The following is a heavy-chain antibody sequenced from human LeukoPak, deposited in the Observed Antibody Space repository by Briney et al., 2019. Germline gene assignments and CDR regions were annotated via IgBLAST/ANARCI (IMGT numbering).Heavy chain of an antibody. D-gene: IGHD2-15*01. CDR1: GFTFSSYE. CDR3: AKDARRVRDMEVVFGRGRGYMDV. J-gene: IGHJ6*03. Sequence: GGSLRLSCAASGFTFSSYEMNWVRQAPGKGLEWVAFIRYDGSIKYYADSVKGRFTISRDNSKNTLYLQMSSLRAEDTAVHYCAKDARRVRDMEVVFGRGRGYMDVWGKGTTVTISS. CDR2: IRYDGSIK. V-gene: IGHV3-30*02.